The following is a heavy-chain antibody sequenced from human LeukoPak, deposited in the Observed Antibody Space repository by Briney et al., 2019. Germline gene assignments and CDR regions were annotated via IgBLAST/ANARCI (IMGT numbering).Heavy chain of an antibody. D-gene: IGHD2-2*01. V-gene: IGHV4-39*01. CDR1: GGSISSSSYY. Sequence: SETLSLTCTVSGGSISSSSYYWGWIRQPPGKGLERIGSIYYSGSTYYNPSLKSRVTISVDTSKNQFSLKLSSVTAADTAVYYCARHLEDIVVVPAAAESVAFDIWGQGTMVTVSS. J-gene: IGHJ3*02. CDR3: ARHLEDIVVVPAAAESVAFDI. CDR2: IYYSGST.